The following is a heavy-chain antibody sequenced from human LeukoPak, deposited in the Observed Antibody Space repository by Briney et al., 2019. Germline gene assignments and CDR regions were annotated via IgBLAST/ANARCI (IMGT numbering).Heavy chain of an antibody. Sequence: SVKVSCKASGGTFSSYAISWVRQAPGQGLEWMGGIIPIFGTANYAQKFQGRVTITADESTSTAYMELSSLRSEDTAVYYRAGSSTSSNAYFDYWGQGTLVTVSS. J-gene: IGHJ4*02. CDR3: AGSSTSSNAYFDY. V-gene: IGHV1-69*13. D-gene: IGHD2-2*01. CDR2: IIPIFGTA. CDR1: GGTFSSYA.